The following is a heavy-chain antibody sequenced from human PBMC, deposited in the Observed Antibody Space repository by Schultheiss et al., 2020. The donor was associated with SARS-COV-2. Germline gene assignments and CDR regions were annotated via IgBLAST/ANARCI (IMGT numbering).Heavy chain of an antibody. CDR3: ARYYDFWSGYYSYYYYYGMDV. V-gene: IGHV1-69*13. J-gene: IGHJ6*02. CDR2: IIPIFGTA. CDR1: GGTFSSYA. Sequence: SVKVSCKASGGTFSSYAISWVRQAPGQGLEWMGGIIPIFGTANYAQKFQGRVTITADESTSTAYMELSSLRSEDTAVYYCARYYDFWSGYYSYYYYYGMDVWGQGTTVTVSS. D-gene: IGHD3-3*01.